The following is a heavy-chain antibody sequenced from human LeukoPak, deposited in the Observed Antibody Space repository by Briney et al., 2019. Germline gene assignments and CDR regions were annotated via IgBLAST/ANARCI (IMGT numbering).Heavy chain of an antibody. D-gene: IGHD1-26*01. V-gene: IGHV1-8*01. CDR1: GYTFTSYD. CDR3: ARAHSGSYFWSMYAFDI. J-gene: IGHJ3*02. CDR2: MNPNSGNT. Sequence: GASVKVSCKASGYTFTSYDINWVRQATGQGLEWMGWMNPNSGNTGYAQKFRGRVTMTRNTSISTAYMELSSLRSEDTAVYYCARAHSGSYFWSMYAFDIWGQGTMVTVSS.